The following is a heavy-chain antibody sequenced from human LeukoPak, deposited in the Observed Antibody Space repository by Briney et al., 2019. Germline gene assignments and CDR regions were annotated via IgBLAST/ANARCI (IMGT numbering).Heavy chain of an antibody. CDR3: ARVREAARTYNWFDP. CDR1: VGTFSSYA. V-gene: IGHV1-69*05. CDR2: IIPIFGTA. D-gene: IGHD6-6*01. J-gene: IGHJ5*02. Sequence: SVKVSCKASVGTFSSYAISWVRQAPGQGLEWMGGIIPIFGTANYAQKFQGRVTITTDESTSTAYMELSSLRSEDTAVYYCARVREAARTYNWFDPWGQGTLVTVSS.